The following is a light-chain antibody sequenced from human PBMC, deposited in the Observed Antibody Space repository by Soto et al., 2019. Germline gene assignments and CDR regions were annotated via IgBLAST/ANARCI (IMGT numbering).Light chain of an antibody. CDR3: CSYAGSSTFGV. J-gene: IGLJ3*02. CDR1: SSDVGSYNL. V-gene: IGLV2-23*02. Sequence: QSALTQPASVSGSPGQSITISCTGTSSDVGSYNLVSWYQQHPGKAPKLMIYEVSKRPSGVSNRFSGSKSGNTASPTSSGLQAEDEADYDCCSYAGSSTFGVFGGGTKVTVL. CDR2: EVS.